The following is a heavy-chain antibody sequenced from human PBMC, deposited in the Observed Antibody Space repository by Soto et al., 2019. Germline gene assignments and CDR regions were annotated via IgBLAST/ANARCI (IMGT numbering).Heavy chain of an antibody. CDR3: ARGGSYPFDY. CDR2: IYYSGST. Sequence: SETLSLTCTVSGGSVSSGSYYWSWIRQPPGKGLEWIGYIYYSGSTNYNPSLKSRVTISVDTSKNQFSLKLSSVTAADTAVYYCARGGSYPFDYWGQGTLVTVSS. CDR1: GGSVSSGSYY. J-gene: IGHJ4*02. D-gene: IGHD1-26*01. V-gene: IGHV4-61*01.